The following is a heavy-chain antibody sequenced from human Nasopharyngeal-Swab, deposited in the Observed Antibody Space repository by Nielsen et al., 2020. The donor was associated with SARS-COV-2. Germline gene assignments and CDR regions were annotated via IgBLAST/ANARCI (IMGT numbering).Heavy chain of an antibody. CDR2: ISTSGGTT. CDR3: ATHPDNSKWYG. CDR1: GFAFSNAW. Sequence: GESLKISCAASGFAFSNAWMTWVRQGPGKGLEWVSGISTSGGTTYYADSVRGRFTVSRDNSKNTLYLQMNSLSPEDTAAYYCATHPDNSKWYGWGQGTLVTVSS. V-gene: IGHV3-23*01. J-gene: IGHJ4*02. D-gene: IGHD6-13*01.